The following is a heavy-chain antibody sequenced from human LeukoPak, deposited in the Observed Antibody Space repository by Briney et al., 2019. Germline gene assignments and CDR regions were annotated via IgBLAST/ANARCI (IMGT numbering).Heavy chain of an antibody. Sequence: PGGSLRLSCAASGFTFTSYSMNWVRQAPEKGLEWVSSITSSGTYIYYADSVRGRFTISRDNAKNSLYLQMNSLRAEDTAVYYCARDMGGYCSGGSCYSGWFDSWGQGTLVTVSS. J-gene: IGHJ5*01. CDR2: ITSSGTYI. V-gene: IGHV3-21*01. D-gene: IGHD2-15*01. CDR1: GFTFTSYS. CDR3: ARDMGGYCSGGSCYSGWFDS.